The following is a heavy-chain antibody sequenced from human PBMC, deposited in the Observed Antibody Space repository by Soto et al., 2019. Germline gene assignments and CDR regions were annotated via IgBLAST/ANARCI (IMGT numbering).Heavy chain of an antibody. Sequence: PSETLSLTCAIYGASLGGFHWTWLRQAPGKGLEWIGELIHGGSTNYNPSLKGRVSFSLDTSKNQFSLHLMSVTAADTAVYYCARSPLVYDYVRQTWREVGDSFDIWGRGTLVT. D-gene: IGHD3-16*01. CDR1: GASLGGFH. J-gene: IGHJ3*02. CDR3: ARSPLVYDYVRQTWREVGDSFDI. V-gene: IGHV4-34*12. CDR2: LIHGGST.